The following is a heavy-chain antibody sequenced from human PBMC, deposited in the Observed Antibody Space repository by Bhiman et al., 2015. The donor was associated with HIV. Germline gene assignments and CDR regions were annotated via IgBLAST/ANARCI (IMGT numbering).Heavy chain of an antibody. Sequence: QVHLVESGGGVVQPGKSLTIYCAVSEFTLSNYAMHWVRLTPGKGLQWVAVISYDGSNKYYADSVKGRFTISRDNSKNTLYLQMNSLRAEDTAVYYCAKDLGESENEEWASDYYDFGRDYPGQDPRGVVGVFDIWGQGTMVTVSS. CDR1: EFTLSNYA. CDR2: ISYDGSNK. CDR3: AKDLGESENEEWASDYYDFGRDYPGQDPRGVVGVFDI. D-gene: IGHD3-3*01. V-gene: IGHV3-30-3*02. J-gene: IGHJ3*02.